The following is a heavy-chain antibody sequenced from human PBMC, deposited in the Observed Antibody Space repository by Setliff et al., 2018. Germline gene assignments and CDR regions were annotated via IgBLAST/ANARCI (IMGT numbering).Heavy chain of an antibody. V-gene: IGHV1-2*02. D-gene: IGHD5-18*01. Sequence: ASVKVSCKASGGTFSSYAIIWVRQAPGQGLEWMGWIRPNGGGTHYAQKFQGRVTMTRDTAISTAYMELSSLRSDDTAVYYCARFSGHNYGSFGSWGQGTLVTVSS. CDR1: GGTFSSYA. J-gene: IGHJ4*02. CDR3: ARFSGHNYGSFGS. CDR2: IRPNGGGT.